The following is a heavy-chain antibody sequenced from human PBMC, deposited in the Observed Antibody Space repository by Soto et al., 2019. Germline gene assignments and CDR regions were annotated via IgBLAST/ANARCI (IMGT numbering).Heavy chain of an antibody. CDR2: IIPIFGTA. CDR1: GGTFSSYA. Sequence: QVQLVQSGAEVKKPGSSVKVSCKASGGTFSSYAISWVRQAPGQGLEWMGGIIPIFGTANYAQKFQGRVTITADESTSPAYMELSSLRSEDTAVYYCARDGTLTTVTTYFDYWGQGTLVTVSS. CDR3: ARDGTLTTVTTYFDY. J-gene: IGHJ4*02. V-gene: IGHV1-69*01. D-gene: IGHD4-17*01.